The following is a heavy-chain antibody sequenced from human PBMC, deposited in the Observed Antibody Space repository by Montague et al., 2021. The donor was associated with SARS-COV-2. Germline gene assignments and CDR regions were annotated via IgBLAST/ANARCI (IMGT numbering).Heavy chain of an antibody. D-gene: IGHD3-22*01. J-gene: IGHJ4*02. CDR2: IYYSGST. CDR3: ARGRDGYYHRSALFDY. CDR1: GGSISSYY. Sequence: SETLSLTCTVSGGSISSYYWSWIRQPPGKGLEWIGYIYYSGSTNYNPSLKSRVTILVDTSKNQFSLKLTSVTAADTAVYYCARGRDGYYHRSALFDYWGQGTLVTVSS. V-gene: IGHV4-59*01.